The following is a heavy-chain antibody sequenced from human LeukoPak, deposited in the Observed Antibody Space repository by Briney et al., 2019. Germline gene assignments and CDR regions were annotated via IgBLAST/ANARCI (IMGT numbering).Heavy chain of an antibody. CDR1: GFTFSSYA. CDR2: ISFDGRNK. J-gene: IGHJ4*02. CDR3: AREYIQYSYGYGGAVY. V-gene: IGHV3-30*04. D-gene: IGHD5-18*01. Sequence: GGSLRLSCAASGFTFSSYAMHWVRQAPGKGLEWVAVISFDGRNKYYADSVKGRFTISRDNFKNTLDLQMNSLRAEDTALYYCAREYIQYSYGYGGAVYWGQGTLVTVSS.